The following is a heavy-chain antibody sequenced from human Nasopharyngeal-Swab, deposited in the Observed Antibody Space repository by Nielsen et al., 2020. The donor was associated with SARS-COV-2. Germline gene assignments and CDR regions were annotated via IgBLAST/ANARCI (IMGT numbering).Heavy chain of an antibody. CDR3: ATWMTAHFDY. J-gene: IGHJ4*02. CDR1: GFTFSSYG. V-gene: IGHV3-23*01. D-gene: IGHD5-18*01. Sequence: GGSLRLSCAASGFTFSSYGMHWVRQAPGQGLEWVSTVDYDGVRTHYADSVEGRFIISRDNSRNTAYLQIKSLRVEDAAVYYCATWMTAHFDYWGQGTLVT. CDR2: VDYDGVRT.